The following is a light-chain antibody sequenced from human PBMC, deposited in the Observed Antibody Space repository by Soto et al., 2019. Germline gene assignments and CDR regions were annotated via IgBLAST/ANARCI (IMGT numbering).Light chain of an antibody. CDR2: AAS. CDR3: QQSYTTPIT. Sequence: DIQMTQSPSSLSASVGDRVIITCRASQTISSHLNWYQQKPGKAPNLLVYAASSLQSGVPSRFTGSGSGTDFTLTISSLQPEDFATYFCQQSYTTPITFGQGRRPEI. CDR1: QTISSH. V-gene: IGKV1-39*01. J-gene: IGKJ5*01.